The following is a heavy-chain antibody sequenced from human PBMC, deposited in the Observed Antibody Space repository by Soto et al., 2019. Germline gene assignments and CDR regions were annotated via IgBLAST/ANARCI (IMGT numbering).Heavy chain of an antibody. CDR1: GGSISSSNW. D-gene: IGHD3-22*01. V-gene: IGHV4-4*02. CDR2: IYHSGST. CDR3: ARDRNRYYYTKPYYYYGMEV. Sequence: PSETLSLTCAVSGGSISSSNWWSWVRQPPGKGLEWIGEIYHSGSTNYNPSLKSRVTISVDKSKNQFSLKLSSVTAADTAVYYCARDRNRYYYTKPYYYYGMEVWGQGTTVTVSS. J-gene: IGHJ6*02.